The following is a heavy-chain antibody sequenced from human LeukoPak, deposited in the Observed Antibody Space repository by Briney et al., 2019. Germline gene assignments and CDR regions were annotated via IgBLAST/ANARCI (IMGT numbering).Heavy chain of an antibody. V-gene: IGHV4-59*11. CDR1: GGSIRSHY. D-gene: IGHD6-13*01. Sequence: SETLSLTCTVSGGSIRSHYWSWVRQPPGKGLEWIGYIYYSGSTDYNPSLKSRVTISVDTSKNQFSLKLSSVTAADTAVYYCARSGGYSSSWSLWGQGTLVTVSS. J-gene: IGHJ4*02. CDR3: ARSGGYSSSWSL. CDR2: IYYSGST.